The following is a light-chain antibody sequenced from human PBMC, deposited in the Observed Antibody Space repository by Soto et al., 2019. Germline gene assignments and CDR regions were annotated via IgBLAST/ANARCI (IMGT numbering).Light chain of an antibody. CDR2: EVS. V-gene: IGLV2-14*01. Sequence: QSALTQPASVSGSPGQSITISCTGTSSDVGGYNYVSWYQQHPGKAPKLMIYEVSNRHSGVSNRFSGSKSGNTASLTISGIQDEDEADYYCSSYTSSSTQVFGTGTKLTVL. J-gene: IGLJ1*01. CDR1: SSDVGGYNY. CDR3: SSYTSSSTQV.